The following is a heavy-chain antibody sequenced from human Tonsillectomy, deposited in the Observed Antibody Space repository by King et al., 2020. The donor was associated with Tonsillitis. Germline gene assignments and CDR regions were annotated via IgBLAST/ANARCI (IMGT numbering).Heavy chain of an antibody. J-gene: IGHJ6*02. CDR1: GFTFSGYS. V-gene: IGHV3-48*01. CDR3: AKLRTRGGDV. Sequence: VQLVESGGGLVQPGGSLRLSCAASGFTFSGYSMNWVRHAPGEGLEWGSYISISPDRLYYADSVKGRFTISRDNAKNSLFLQMNNLTAEDTAVYYCAKLRTRGGDVWGQGTTVTVSS. CDR2: ISISPDRL. D-gene: IGHD1-7*01.